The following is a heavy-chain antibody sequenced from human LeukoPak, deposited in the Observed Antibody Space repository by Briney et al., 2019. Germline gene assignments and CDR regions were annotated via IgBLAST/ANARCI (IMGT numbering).Heavy chain of an antibody. CDR3: ARVRGVYIAARSPFDY. D-gene: IGHD6-6*01. Sequence: SETLSLTCAVYGGSFSGYYWSWIRQPPGKGLEWIGEINHSGSTNYNPSLKSRVTISVDTSKNQFSLKLSSVTAADTAVYHCARVRGVYIAARSPFDYWGQGTLVTVSS. V-gene: IGHV4-34*01. CDR1: GGSFSGYY. CDR2: INHSGST. J-gene: IGHJ4*02.